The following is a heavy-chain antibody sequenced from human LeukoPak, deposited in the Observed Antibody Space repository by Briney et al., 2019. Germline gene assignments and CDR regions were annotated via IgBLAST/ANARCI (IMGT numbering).Heavy chain of an antibody. CDR1: GGSVSSGSYY. D-gene: IGHD1-26*01. Sequence: SSETLSLTCTVSGGSVSSGSYYWSWIRQPPGKGLEWIGYIYYSGSTNYNPSLKSRVTISVDTSKNQFSLKLSSVTAADTAVYYCARESGRATQGDDAFDIWGQGTMVTVSS. CDR2: IYYSGST. J-gene: IGHJ3*02. V-gene: IGHV4-61*01. CDR3: ARESGRATQGDDAFDI.